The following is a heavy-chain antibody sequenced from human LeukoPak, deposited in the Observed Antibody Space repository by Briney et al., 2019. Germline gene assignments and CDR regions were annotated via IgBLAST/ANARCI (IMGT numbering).Heavy chain of an antibody. D-gene: IGHD6-13*01. V-gene: IGHV3-21*01. J-gene: IGHJ4*02. CDR3: TRTPLRGSSSPFDY. CDR1: GFTFSSYS. Sequence: PGGSLRLSCAASGFTFSSYSMNWVRQAPGKGLEWVSSISSSSTYIYYADSLKDRFTISRDNAKKSLYLQMNTLRAEDTAVYYCTRTPLRGSSSPFDYWGQGTPVTVSS. CDR2: ISSSSTYI.